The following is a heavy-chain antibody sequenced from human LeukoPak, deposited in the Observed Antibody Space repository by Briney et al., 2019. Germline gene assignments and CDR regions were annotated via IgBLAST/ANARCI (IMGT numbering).Heavy chain of an antibody. V-gene: IGHV4-61*01. CDR2: IYYSGST. J-gene: IGHJ3*02. D-gene: IGHD3-22*01. Sequence: SETLSLTCTVSGGSISSSSYYWSWIRQPPGKGLEWIGYIYYSGSTNYNPSLKSRVTISVDTSKNQFSLKLSSVTAADTAVYYCARASGIYYYDSSGYTYAFDIWGQGTMVTVSS. CDR1: GGSISSSSYY. CDR3: ARASGIYYYDSSGYTYAFDI.